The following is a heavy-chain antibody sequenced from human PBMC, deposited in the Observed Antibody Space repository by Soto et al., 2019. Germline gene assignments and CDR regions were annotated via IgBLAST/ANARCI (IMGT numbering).Heavy chain of an antibody. J-gene: IGHJ6*02. D-gene: IGHD4-17*01. CDR2: MAPSGSS. CDR3: ARDGKFGDYIHYYYEMAV. V-gene: IGHV4-59*01. CDR1: NASISSYY. Sequence: QVRLQESGPGLVKPSETLSLTCTVSNASISSYYWSWIRQPPGKRLEWIGYMAPSGSSKYNPSLAGRVTISLDTSNNQFSLTLTSVTAADTAVYYCARDGKFGDYIHYYYEMAVGGRGTTVTVSS.